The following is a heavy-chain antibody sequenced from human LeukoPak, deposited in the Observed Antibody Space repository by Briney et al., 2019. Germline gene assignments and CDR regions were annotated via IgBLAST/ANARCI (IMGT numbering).Heavy chain of an antibody. Sequence: ASVKVSCKASGYTFTGYYMHWVRQAPGQGLEWMGWINPNSGGTNYAQKFQGRVTMTRDTSISTAYMELSRLRSDDTAVYYCARARYYYDSSGYPRPYYFDYWGQGTLVTVSS. V-gene: IGHV1-2*02. D-gene: IGHD3-22*01. CDR2: INPNSGGT. CDR3: ARARYYYDSSGYPRPYYFDY. J-gene: IGHJ4*02. CDR1: GYTFTGYY.